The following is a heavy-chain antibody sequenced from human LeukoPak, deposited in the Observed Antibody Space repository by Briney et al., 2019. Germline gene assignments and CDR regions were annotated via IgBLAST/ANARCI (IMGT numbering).Heavy chain of an antibody. J-gene: IGHJ3*02. V-gene: IGHV3-21*06. CDR1: GFTFSSYT. Sequence: GGSLRLSCAASGFTFSSYTMNSVRQAPGKGLEWLSSISSSTSYIYYADSVKGRFTISRDNAKNSLYLQMNSLRAEDTAVYYCARDTYDILTGYYKWAFDIWGQGTMVTVSS. CDR2: ISSSTSYI. CDR3: ARDTYDILTGYYKWAFDI. D-gene: IGHD3-9*01.